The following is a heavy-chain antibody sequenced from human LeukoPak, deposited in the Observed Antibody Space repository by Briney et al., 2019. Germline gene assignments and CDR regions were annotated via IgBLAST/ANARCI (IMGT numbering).Heavy chain of an antibody. CDR3: ARSYSSSYRIDFDY. CDR1: GGSFSGYY. D-gene: IGHD6-6*01. CDR2: INHSGST. V-gene: IGHV4-34*01. Sequence: SETLSLTCAVYGGSFSGYYWSWIREPPGKGLEWIGEINHSGSTNYNPSLKSRVTISVDTSKNQFSLKLSSVTAADTAVYYCARSYSSSYRIDFDYWGQGTLVTVSS. J-gene: IGHJ4*02.